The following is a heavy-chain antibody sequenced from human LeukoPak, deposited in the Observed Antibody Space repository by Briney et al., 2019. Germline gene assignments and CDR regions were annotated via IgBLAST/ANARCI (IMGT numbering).Heavy chain of an antibody. CDR3: ARAYAERYTGSWYFDY. V-gene: IGHV3-74*01. J-gene: IGHJ4*02. CDR2: ISSDGSST. Sequence: GGSLRLSCAASGFTFRSYTMTWVRQAQGTGLEWVSSISSDGSSTTYADSVKGRFTISRDNAKNTLYLQMNSLRAEDTAVYYCARAYAERYTGSWYFDYWGQGTLVTVSS. D-gene: IGHD6-13*01. CDR1: GFTFRSYT.